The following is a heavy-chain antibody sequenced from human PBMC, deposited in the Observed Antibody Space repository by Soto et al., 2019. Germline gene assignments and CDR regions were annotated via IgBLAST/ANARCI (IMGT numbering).Heavy chain of an antibody. CDR1: GYIFNGYY. Sequence: QAQLVQSGAEVKKPGASVKVSCKASGYIFNGYYIHWVRQAPGQGLEWMGLINPNSGDTNYGQKFQGRVSMARDTSISTVDRDLSRLRSDDTAVYYCARSYAVLTALNWYDPWGQGTPVTVSP. J-gene: IGHJ5*02. V-gene: IGHV1-2*02. D-gene: IGHD3-9*01. CDR2: INPNSGDT. CDR3: ARSYAVLTALNWYDP.